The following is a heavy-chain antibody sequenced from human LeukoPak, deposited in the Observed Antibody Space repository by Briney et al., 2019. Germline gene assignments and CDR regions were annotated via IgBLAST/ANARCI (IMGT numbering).Heavy chain of an antibody. CDR2: INHSGTT. CDR3: ARARGIEAIDS. CDR1: GGSFIGYY. V-gene: IGHV4-34*01. J-gene: IGHJ4*02. Sequence: SETLSLTCAVYGGSFIGYYWTWIRQPPGKELEWIGEINHSGTTNYNPSLKSRLTVSVDTSKNQFSLKMKSVTAADTGVYYCARARGIEAIDSWGQGTLVTVSS. D-gene: IGHD5-12*01.